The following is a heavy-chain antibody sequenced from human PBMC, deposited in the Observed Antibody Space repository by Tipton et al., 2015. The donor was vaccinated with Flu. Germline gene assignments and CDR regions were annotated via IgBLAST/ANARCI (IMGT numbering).Heavy chain of an antibody. CDR3: ARASGSGTYVIFDF. J-gene: IGHJ4*02. CDR2: IYTSGSV. D-gene: IGHD3-10*01. V-gene: IGHV4-4*07. CDR1: GDSMSSFY. Sequence: TLSLTCTVSGDSMSSFYWSWIRQPAGRGLEWIGRIYTSGSVKYHPSLKSRVTMSVDTSKNQSSLKLNSVTAADTAVYYCARASGSGTYVIFDFWGQGSLVTVSS.